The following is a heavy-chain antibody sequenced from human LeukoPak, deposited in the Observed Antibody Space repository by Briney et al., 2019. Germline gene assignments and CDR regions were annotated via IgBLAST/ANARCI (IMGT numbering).Heavy chain of an antibody. CDR2: ITGSGDTI. CDR1: GFTFSSYE. Sequence: PGGSLRLSCSASGFTFSSYEMNWVRQAPGKGLEWISYITGSGDTIYYADSVKGRFTISRDNAKNSLYLQMNSLRAEDTAVYYCARESEFYYDSSGYFDYWGQGTLVTVSS. V-gene: IGHV3-48*03. CDR3: ARESEFYYDSSGYFDY. J-gene: IGHJ4*02. D-gene: IGHD3-22*01.